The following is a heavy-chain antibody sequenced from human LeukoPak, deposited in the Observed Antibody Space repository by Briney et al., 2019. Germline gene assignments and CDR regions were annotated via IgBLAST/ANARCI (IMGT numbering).Heavy chain of an antibody. CDR1: GASIRTNY. CDR3: AREKYDSRGSYAFDI. Sequence: PSETLSLTCTVSGASIRTNYWSWIRQAPGKGLEWIAFISSSGSPNYNPSLKSRLTMSLDTSNNQFSLKLASVTAADTAVYYCAREKYDSRGSYAFDIWGQGIMVTVSS. D-gene: IGHD3-22*01. J-gene: IGHJ3*02. V-gene: IGHV4-59*01. CDR2: ISSSGSP.